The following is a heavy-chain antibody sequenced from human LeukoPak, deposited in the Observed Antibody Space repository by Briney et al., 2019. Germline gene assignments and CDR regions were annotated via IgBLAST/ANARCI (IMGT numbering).Heavy chain of an antibody. CDR1: GYTFTNYG. D-gene: IGHD6-19*01. J-gene: IGHJ4*02. CDR2: ISAYNGNT. CDR3: ARADSDWPFDF. Sequence: ASVKVSCKASGYTFTNYGVSWVRQAPGQGLEWMGWISAYNGNTNYAQELQNRVTITTDTSTSTAYIELRSLRSDDTAVYYCARADSDWPFDFWGQGTLVTVSS. V-gene: IGHV1-18*01.